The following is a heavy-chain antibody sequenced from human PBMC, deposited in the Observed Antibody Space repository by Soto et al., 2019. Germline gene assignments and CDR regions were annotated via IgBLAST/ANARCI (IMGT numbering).Heavy chain of an antibody. CDR2: ISASGGST. J-gene: IGHJ6*02. D-gene: IGHD2-15*01. Sequence: EVQLLESGGGLVQPGGSLRLSCAASGFTFGIHAMIWVRQAPGKGLEWVSFISASGGSTYYADSVKGRFTISRDNSKKTVDLQMNSPTGEDTAVYYCGKGSAATNYFYYATDVWGQGTTVTVSS. CDR1: GFTFGIHA. CDR3: GKGSAATNYFYYATDV. V-gene: IGHV3-23*01.